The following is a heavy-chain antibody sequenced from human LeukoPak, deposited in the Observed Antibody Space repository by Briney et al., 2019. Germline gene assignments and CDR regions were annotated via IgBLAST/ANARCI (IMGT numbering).Heavy chain of an antibody. J-gene: IGHJ5*02. CDR3: ARVSWPGRGSRFDP. CDR2: FSYSGST. D-gene: IGHD3-10*01. CDR1: GGSSSSYD. Sequence: PSETLSLTCTVSGGSSSSYDWSWIRQPPGRGLEWIGYFSYSGSTNYNPSLKNRVSISVDTSKHQLSLKLSSVTAADTAVYYCARVSWPGRGSRFDPWGQGTLVTVSS. V-gene: IGHV4-59*01.